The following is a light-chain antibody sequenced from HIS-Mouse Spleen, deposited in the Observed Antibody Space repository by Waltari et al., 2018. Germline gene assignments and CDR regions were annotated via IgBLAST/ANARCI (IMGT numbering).Light chain of an antibody. Sequence: DIQMTQSPSTLSASVGDRVTITCRASQSISSWLAWYQQKPGKAPKLLIYKASSLDSGVQSRFSVRVSGTEFTLTISSLQPDDFATYYCQQYNSYSCTFGQGTKVEIK. CDR1: QSISSW. V-gene: IGKV1-5*03. CDR3: QQYNSYSCT. J-gene: IGKJ1*01. CDR2: KAS.